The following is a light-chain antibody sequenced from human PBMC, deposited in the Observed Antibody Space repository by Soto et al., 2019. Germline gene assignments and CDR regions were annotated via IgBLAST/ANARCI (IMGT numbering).Light chain of an antibody. CDR3: SSYAGSNNRYV. CDR1: SSDVGGYNY. Sequence: QSVLTQPPSASGSPGQSVTISCTGTSSDVGGYNYVSWYQQHPGKAPKLTIYEVSKRPSGVPDRFSGSKSGNTASLTVSGLQAEDEADYYCSSYAGSNNRYVFGTGTKVTVL. V-gene: IGLV2-8*01. CDR2: EVS. J-gene: IGLJ1*01.